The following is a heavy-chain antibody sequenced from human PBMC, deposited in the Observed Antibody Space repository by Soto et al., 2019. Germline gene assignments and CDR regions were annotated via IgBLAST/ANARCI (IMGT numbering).Heavy chain of an antibody. CDR3: ARDRTPYYDFWSGYSITLPYIHY. CDR1: GFTFSDYY. Sequence: PGGSLRLSCAASGFTFSDYYMSWIRQAPGKGLEWVSYISSSGSTIYYADSVKGRFTIPRDNAKNSLYLQMNSLRAEDTAVYYCARDRTPYYDFWSGYSITLPYIHYSGQATLVTVSS. J-gene: IGHJ4*02. D-gene: IGHD3-3*01. CDR2: ISSSGSTI. V-gene: IGHV3-11*01.